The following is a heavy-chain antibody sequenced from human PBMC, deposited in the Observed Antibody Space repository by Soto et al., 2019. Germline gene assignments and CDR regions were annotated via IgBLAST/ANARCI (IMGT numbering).Heavy chain of an antibody. J-gene: IGHJ3*02. CDR1: GDSVSSNSAA. CDR2: TYYRSKWYN. D-gene: IGHD6-19*01. Sequence: PSQTLSLTCAISGDSVSSNSAAWNWIRQSPSRGLEWLGRTYYRSKWYNDYAVSVKSRITINPDTSKNRFSLQLNSVTPEDTAVYYCALSGLAIDAFDIWGQGTMVTVSS. V-gene: IGHV6-1*01. CDR3: ALSGLAIDAFDI.